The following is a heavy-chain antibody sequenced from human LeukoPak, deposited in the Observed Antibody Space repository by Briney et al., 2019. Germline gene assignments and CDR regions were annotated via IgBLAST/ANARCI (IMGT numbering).Heavy chain of an antibody. CDR3: ARGATIWAYCSGGSCRYFDI. Sequence: GGSLRLSCAASGFTFSSYWMSWVRQAPGKGLEWVANIKQDGSEKYYVDSVKGRFTISRDNAKNSLYLQMNSLRAEDTAVYYRARGATIWAYCSGGSCRYFDIWGQGTMVTVSS. D-gene: IGHD2-15*01. CDR2: IKQDGSEK. V-gene: IGHV3-7*01. J-gene: IGHJ3*02. CDR1: GFTFSSYW.